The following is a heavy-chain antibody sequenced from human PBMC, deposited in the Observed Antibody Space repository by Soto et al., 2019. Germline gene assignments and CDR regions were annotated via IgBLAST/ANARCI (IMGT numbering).Heavy chain of an antibody. CDR3: ARDYGYYYDSSGYITPGLFDY. D-gene: IGHD3-22*01. Sequence: KPGGSLRLSCAASGFTFSSYSMNWVRQAPGKGLEWVSSISSSSSYIYYADSVKGRFTISRDNAKNSLYLQMNSLRAGDTAVYYCARDYGYYYDSSGYITPGLFDYWGQGTLVTVSS. CDR2: ISSSSSYI. J-gene: IGHJ4*02. CDR1: GFTFSSYS. V-gene: IGHV3-21*01.